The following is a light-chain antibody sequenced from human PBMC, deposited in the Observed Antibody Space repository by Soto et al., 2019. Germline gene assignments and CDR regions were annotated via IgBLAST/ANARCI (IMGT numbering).Light chain of an antibody. V-gene: IGLV2-14*03. J-gene: IGLJ1*01. CDR1: SXDIGGYTY. CDR2: DVS. CDR3: TSYTSTSTLYV. Sequence: QSALTQPASVSGSPXQSXTISCTXTSXDIGGYTYVSWYQQHPGKAPKLMIHDVSNRPSGVSNRFSGSKSGNTASLTISGLQAEDEADYYCTSYTSTSTLYVFGTGTKLTVL.